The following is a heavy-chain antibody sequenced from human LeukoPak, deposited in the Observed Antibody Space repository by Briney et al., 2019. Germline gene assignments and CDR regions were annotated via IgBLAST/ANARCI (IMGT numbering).Heavy chain of an antibody. D-gene: IGHD3-16*02. CDR3: ARVGKYDYVWGSYRTSDFDY. Sequence: GGSLRLSCAASGFTFSSYSMNWVRQAPGKGLEWVSSISSSSSYIYYADSVKGRLTISRDNAKNSLYLQMNSLRAEDTAVYYCARVGKYDYVWGSYRTSDFDYWGQGTLVTVSS. V-gene: IGHV3-21*01. CDR2: ISSSSSYI. CDR1: GFTFSSYS. J-gene: IGHJ4*02.